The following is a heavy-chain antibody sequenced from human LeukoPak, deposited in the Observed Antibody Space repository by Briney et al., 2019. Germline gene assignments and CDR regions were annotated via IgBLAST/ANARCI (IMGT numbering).Heavy chain of an antibody. CDR3: ARWDYDSSGSIFDY. V-gene: IGHV4-59*01. D-gene: IGHD3-22*01. J-gene: IGHJ4*02. CDR2: IYYSGST. Sequence: PSETLSLTCTVSGGSISSYYWSWIRQPPGKGLEWIGYIYYSGSTNYNPSLKSRVTISVDTSKNQFSLKLSSVTAADTAVYYCARWDYDSSGSIFDYWGQGTLVTVSS. CDR1: GGSISSYY.